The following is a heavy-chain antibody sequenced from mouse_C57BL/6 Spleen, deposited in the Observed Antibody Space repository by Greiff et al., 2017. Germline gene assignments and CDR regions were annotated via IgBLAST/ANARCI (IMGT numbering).Heavy chain of an antibody. Sequence: EVQLQQSGPGLVKPSQSLSLTCSVTGYSITSGYYWNWIRQFPGNKLEWMGYISYDGSNNYNPSLKNRISITRDTSKNQFFLKLNSVTTEDTATYYCARAGNGNYVLDYWGQGTTLTVSS. CDR2: ISYDGSN. V-gene: IGHV3-6*01. D-gene: IGHD2-1*01. J-gene: IGHJ2*01. CDR3: ARAGNGNYVLDY. CDR1: GYSITSGYY.